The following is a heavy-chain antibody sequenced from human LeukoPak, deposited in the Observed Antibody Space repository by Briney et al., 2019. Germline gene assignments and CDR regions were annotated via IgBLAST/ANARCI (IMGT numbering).Heavy chain of an antibody. J-gene: IGHJ6*03. CDR2: IYTSGST. CDR1: GGSISSFY. Sequence: PSETLSLTCTVSGGSISSFYWSWIRQPAGKGLEWIGCIYTSGSTNYNPSLKSRVTMSVDTSKNQFSLKLSSVTAADTAVYYCAREGWATFGVTTPYYYYMDVWGKGTTVTVSS. V-gene: IGHV4-4*07. D-gene: IGHD4-11*01. CDR3: AREGWATFGVTTPYYYYMDV.